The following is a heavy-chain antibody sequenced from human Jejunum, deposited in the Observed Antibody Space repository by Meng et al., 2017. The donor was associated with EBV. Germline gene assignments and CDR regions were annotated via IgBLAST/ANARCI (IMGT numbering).Heavy chain of an antibody. V-gene: IGHV1-2*04. CDR3: ARVNDKTNFDF. Sequence: VRVVEHGGEVKQPGASVKVYCQNYGYNFIDYNIHWVGQARGQGLEWMGRITPDGGATNYAQNFRSSFLLTRDMSTTTAYLELFSLKSDDTAVYFCARVNDKTNFDFWGQGTLVTVSS. CDR2: ITPDGGAT. J-gene: IGHJ4*02. CDR1: GYNFIDYN.